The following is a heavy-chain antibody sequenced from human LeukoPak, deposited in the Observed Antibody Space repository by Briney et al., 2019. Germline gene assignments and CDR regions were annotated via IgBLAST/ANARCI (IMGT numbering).Heavy chain of an antibody. J-gene: IGHJ5*02. V-gene: IGHV4-39*07. CDR2: IYYSGST. CDR1: GGSISSSSSY. CDR3: ARERLFALSPNWFDP. D-gene: IGHD6-25*01. Sequence: SETLSLTCTVSGGSISSSSSYWGWIRQPPGKGLEWIGSIYYSGSTYYNPSLKSRVTISVDTSKNQFSLKLSSVTAADTAVYYCARERLFALSPNWFDPWGQGTLVTVSS.